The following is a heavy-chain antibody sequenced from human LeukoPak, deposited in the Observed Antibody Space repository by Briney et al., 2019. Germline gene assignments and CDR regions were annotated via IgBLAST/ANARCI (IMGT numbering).Heavy chain of an antibody. CDR1: NGSISSYY. CDR2: IYYSGST. J-gene: IGHJ3*02. CDR3: ARDRRGFYDSRGAFDI. Sequence: PSETLSLTCSVSNGSISSYYWSWIRQPPGKGLEWIGYIYYSGSTNYNPSLKSRVTISVDTSKNYFSLKLSSVTAADTAVYYCARDRRGFYDSRGAFDIWGQGTMVSVSS. D-gene: IGHD3-22*01. V-gene: IGHV4-59*01.